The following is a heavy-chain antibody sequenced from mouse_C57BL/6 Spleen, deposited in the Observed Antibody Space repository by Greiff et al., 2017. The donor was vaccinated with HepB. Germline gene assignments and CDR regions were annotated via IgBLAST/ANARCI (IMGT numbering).Heavy chain of an antibody. D-gene: IGHD1-1*01. CDR1: GYSITSGYY. Sequence: ESGPGLVKPSQSLSLTCSVTGYSITSGYYWNWIRQFPGNKLEWMGYISYDGSNNYNPSLKNRISITRDTSKNQFFLKLNSVTTEDTATYYCARESTTVVYFDYWGQGTTLTVSS. CDR2: ISYDGSN. CDR3: ARESTTVVYFDY. V-gene: IGHV3-6*01. J-gene: IGHJ2*01.